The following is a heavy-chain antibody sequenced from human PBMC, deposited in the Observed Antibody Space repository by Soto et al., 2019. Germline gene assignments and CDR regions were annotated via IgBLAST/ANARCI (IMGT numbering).Heavy chain of an antibody. V-gene: IGHV4-30-4*01. CDR3: DGVTYYEYWRLNP. CDR1: GGSITSGDYF. J-gene: IGHJ5*02. CDR2: IHYSGTS. Sequence: PSETLSLTCTVPGGSITSGDYFWTWIRQSPGKGLEWIGYIHYSGTSYYNPSLKSRVSVSVEKSKNQYSLKLNSVTAADTALYYCDGVTYYEYWRLNPWGQGTLVTVSS. D-gene: IGHD3-16*01.